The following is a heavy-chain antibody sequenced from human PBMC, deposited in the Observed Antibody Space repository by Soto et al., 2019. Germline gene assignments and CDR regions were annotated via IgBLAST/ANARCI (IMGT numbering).Heavy chain of an antibody. Sequence: PSETLSLTCTVSGGSISSYYWSWIRQPPGKGLEWIGYIYYSGSTNYNPSLKSRVTISVYTSKNQFSLKLSSVTAADTAVYYCARAPVDIVLMVYAIRKADAFDIWGQGTMVTVSS. V-gene: IGHV4-59*01. J-gene: IGHJ3*02. CDR3: ARAPVDIVLMVYAIRKADAFDI. D-gene: IGHD2-8*01. CDR2: IYYSGST. CDR1: GGSISSYY.